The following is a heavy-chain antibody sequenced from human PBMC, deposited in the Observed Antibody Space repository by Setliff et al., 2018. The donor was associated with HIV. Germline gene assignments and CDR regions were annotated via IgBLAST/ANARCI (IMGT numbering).Heavy chain of an antibody. Sequence: ETLSLTCAVYGGSFSGYSWTWIRQSPGKGLEWIGEMNHSEHYYNPTLKSRVTISMDASKNQFSLELSSVTAADTALYYCARTITTFGVIGRGGRMDVWGKGTTVTVSS. D-gene: IGHD3-3*01. J-gene: IGHJ6*04. CDR2: MNHSEH. CDR1: GGSFSGYS. CDR3: ARTITTFGVIGRGGRMDV. V-gene: IGHV4-34*01.